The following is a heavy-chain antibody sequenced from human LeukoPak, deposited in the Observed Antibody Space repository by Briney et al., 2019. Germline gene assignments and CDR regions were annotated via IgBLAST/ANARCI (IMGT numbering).Heavy chain of an antibody. J-gene: IGHJ4*02. V-gene: IGHV1-2*02. Sequence: ASVKVSCTASGYTFIGYYIHWVRQAPGQGLEWMEWINPNGGRINYAQKFQGRVTMTRDTSISTAYMELSRLRSDDSAVYYCARDQRLVAGTFYFDYWGQGTLVTVSS. CDR1: GYTFIGYY. CDR3: ARDQRLVAGTFYFDY. CDR2: INPNGGRI. D-gene: IGHD6-19*01.